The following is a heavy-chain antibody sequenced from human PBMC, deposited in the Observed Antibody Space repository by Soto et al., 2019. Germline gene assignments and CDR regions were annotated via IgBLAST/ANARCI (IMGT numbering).Heavy chain of an antibody. CDR2: ISSSSSNI. D-gene: IGHD2-15*01. Sequence: EVQLVESGGGLVQPGGSLRLSCAASGFTFSSYSMNWVRQAPGKGLEWVSYISSSSSNIYYADSVNGRFTISRDNAKNSRSLPMNSLRDEDTAVYYCARGPLYCSGGSCFSHFDYWGQGTLFTVSS. J-gene: IGHJ4*02. CDR1: GFTFSSYS. V-gene: IGHV3-48*02. CDR3: ARGPLYCSGGSCFSHFDY.